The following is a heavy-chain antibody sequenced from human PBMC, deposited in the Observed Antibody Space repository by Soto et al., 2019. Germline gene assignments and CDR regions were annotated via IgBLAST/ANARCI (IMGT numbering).Heavy chain of an antibody. CDR2: IKQDGSEK. CDR1: GFTFSSYW. Sequence: PGGSLRLSCAASGFTFSSYWMSWVRQAPGKGLEWVANIKQDGSEKYYVDSVKGRFTIPRDNAKNSLYLQMNSLRAEDTAMYYCARESFGSSWYLDAFDIWGQGTMVTVSS. V-gene: IGHV3-7*01. J-gene: IGHJ3*02. CDR3: ARESFGSSWYLDAFDI. D-gene: IGHD6-13*01.